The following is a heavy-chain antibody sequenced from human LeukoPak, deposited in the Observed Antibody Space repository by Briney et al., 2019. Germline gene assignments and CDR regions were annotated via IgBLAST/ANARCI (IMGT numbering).Heavy chain of an antibody. CDR3: ARATAGSPPGMDV. D-gene: IGHD2-15*01. V-gene: IGHV3-33*01. J-gene: IGHJ6*02. CDR2: IWYDGSNK. Sequence: SGGSLRLSCKASGFTFSTYGMHWVRQAPGKGLEWVSVIWYDGSNKYYADSVKGRFTISRDNSKNTLYLQMNSLRVEDTAVYYCARATAGSPPGMDVWGQGTTVTVSS. CDR1: GFTFSTYG.